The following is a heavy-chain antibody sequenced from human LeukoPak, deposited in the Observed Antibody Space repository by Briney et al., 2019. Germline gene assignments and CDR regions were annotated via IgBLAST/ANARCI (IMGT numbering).Heavy chain of an antibody. V-gene: IGHV1-8*03. Sequence: ASVKVSCKASGYTFTSYDINWVRQATGQGLEWMGWMNPNSGNTGYAQKFQGRVTITADKSTSTAYMELSSLRSEDTAVYYCATTYCGGDCPNAFDIWGQGTMVTVSS. CDR2: MNPNSGNT. D-gene: IGHD2-21*02. CDR3: ATTYCGGDCPNAFDI. J-gene: IGHJ3*02. CDR1: GYTFTSYD.